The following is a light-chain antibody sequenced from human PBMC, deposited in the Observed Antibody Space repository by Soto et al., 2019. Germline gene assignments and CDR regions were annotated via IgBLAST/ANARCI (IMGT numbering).Light chain of an antibody. CDR3: QQYNNWPRT. J-gene: IGKJ1*01. Sequence: EIVMTQYPATLSVSPGERATRSCRASQSVRSNYLAWYQHQPGQAPRLLIYGASTRATGIPARFSGSGSGTEFTLTISSLQSEDFAVYYCQQYNNWPRTFGQGTKVDIK. CDR1: QSVRSN. V-gene: IGKV3-15*01. CDR2: GAS.